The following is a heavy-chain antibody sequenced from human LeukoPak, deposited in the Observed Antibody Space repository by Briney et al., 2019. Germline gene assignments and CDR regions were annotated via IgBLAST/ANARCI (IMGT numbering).Heavy chain of an antibody. CDR2: ISYDGSNK. D-gene: IGHD4-11*01. Sequence: GGSLRLSCAASGFTFSSYAMHWVRQAPGKGLEWVAVISYDGSNKYYADSVKGRFTISRDNSKNTLYLQMNSLRAEDTAVYFCERGIEHSNGNWFDPWGQGTLVTVSS. CDR3: ERGIEHSNGNWFDP. V-gene: IGHV3-30-3*01. J-gene: IGHJ5*02. CDR1: GFTFSSYA.